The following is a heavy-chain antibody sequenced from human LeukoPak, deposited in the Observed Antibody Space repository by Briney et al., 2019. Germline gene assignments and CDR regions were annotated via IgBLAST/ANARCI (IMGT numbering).Heavy chain of an antibody. CDR1: GGSFSGYY. D-gene: IGHD1-26*01. V-gene: IGHV4-34*01. CDR3: ARGNNIVGATAPAYFDY. J-gene: IGHJ4*02. Sequence: SETLSLTCTVYGGSFSGYYWSWIRQPPGKGLEWIGEINHSGGTNYNLSLKSRVTISVDTSKNQFSLKLSSVTAADTAVYYCARGNNIVGATAPAYFDYWGQGTLVTVSS. CDR2: INHSGGT.